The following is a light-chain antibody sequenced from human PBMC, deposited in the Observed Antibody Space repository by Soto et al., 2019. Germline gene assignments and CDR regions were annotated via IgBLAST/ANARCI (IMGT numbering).Light chain of an antibody. Sequence: DIQMTQSPSSLSPSVGDRVTITCRASQSISTYLDWYQVTPGKAPKVLIYAASTLQRGVPSRFSGSGSGTDFTLTINNLQPEDFATYYCYQNYNLPTWTFGQGTKVDIK. CDR1: QSISTY. V-gene: IGKV1-39*01. CDR3: YQNYNLPTWT. CDR2: AAS. J-gene: IGKJ1*01.